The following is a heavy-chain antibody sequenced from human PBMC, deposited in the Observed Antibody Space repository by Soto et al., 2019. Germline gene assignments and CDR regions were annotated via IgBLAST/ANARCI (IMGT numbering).Heavy chain of an antibody. CDR3: ARDQDYDFWSGSHTSWFDP. J-gene: IGHJ5*02. CDR1: GGTFSSYA. D-gene: IGHD3-3*01. CDR2: IIPIFGTA. Sequence: SVKVSCKASGGTFSSYAISWVRQAPGQGLEWMGGIIPIFGTANYAQKFQGRVTITADKSTSTAYMELSSLRSEDTAVYYCARDQDYDFWSGSHTSWFDPWGQGPLCTVSS. V-gene: IGHV1-69*06.